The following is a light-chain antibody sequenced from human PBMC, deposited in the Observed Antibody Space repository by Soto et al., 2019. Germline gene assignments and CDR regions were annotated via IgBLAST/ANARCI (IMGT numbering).Light chain of an antibody. CDR3: SSYAGSNYPYV. Sequence: QSVLTQPPSASGTPGQRVAISCSGSSSNIGSNFVYWYQQVPGTAPKLLIYEVTKRPLGVPDRFSGSKSGNAASLTVSGLQAEDEADYYCSSYAGSNYPYVFGTGTKLTVL. V-gene: IGLV1-47*01. J-gene: IGLJ1*01. CDR2: EVT. CDR1: SSNIGSNF.